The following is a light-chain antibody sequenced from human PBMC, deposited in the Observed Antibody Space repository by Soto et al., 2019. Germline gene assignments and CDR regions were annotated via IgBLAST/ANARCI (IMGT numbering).Light chain of an antibody. CDR2: GAS. Sequence: EIVLTQSPGTLSLSPGERATLSCRASQSVSSTSLAWYQQKPGQAPRLVIYGASSRATGIPDRFSGSGSGTDLTLTISRLEPEDFAGYYCQQYGSSTYTFGQGTKLEIK. CDR3: QQYGSSTYT. J-gene: IGKJ2*01. V-gene: IGKV3-20*01. CDR1: QSVSSTS.